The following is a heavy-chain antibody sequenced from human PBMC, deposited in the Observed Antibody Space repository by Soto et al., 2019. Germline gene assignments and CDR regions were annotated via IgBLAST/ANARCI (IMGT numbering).Heavy chain of an antibody. CDR3: ARDLTQLGIGGYFDY. D-gene: IGHD7-27*01. Sequence: GGSLRLSCAASGFTFSSYAMHWVRQAPGKGLEWVAVISYDGSNKYYADSVKGRFTISRDNSKNTLYLQMNSLRAEDTAVYYCARDLTQLGIGGYFDYWGQGTLVTVSS. CDR1: GFTFSSYA. V-gene: IGHV3-30*04. J-gene: IGHJ4*02. CDR2: ISYDGSNK.